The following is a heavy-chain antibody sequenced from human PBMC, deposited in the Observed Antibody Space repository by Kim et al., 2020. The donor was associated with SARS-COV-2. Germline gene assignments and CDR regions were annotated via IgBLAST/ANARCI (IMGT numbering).Heavy chain of an antibody. J-gene: IGHJ6*02. D-gene: IGHD2-15*01. CDR1: GFTFSSYS. CDR2: ISSSSSYI. CDR3: ARYCSGGSCYDGDYYYYYGMNV. Sequence: GGSLRLSCAASGFTFSSYSMNWVRQAPGKGLEWVSSISSSSSYIYYADSVKGRFTISRDNAKNSLYLQMNSLRAEDTAVYYCARYCSGGSCYDGDYYYYYGMNVWGQGTTVTGSS. V-gene: IGHV3-21*01.